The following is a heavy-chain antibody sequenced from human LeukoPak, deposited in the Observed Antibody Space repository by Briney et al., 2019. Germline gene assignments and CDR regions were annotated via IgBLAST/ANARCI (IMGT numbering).Heavy chain of an antibody. V-gene: IGHV4-4*07. CDR1: GGSISRYY. J-gene: IGHJ4*02. D-gene: IGHD3-10*01. CDR2: IYYSGST. CDR3: ARGERYGSANN. Sequence: SETLSLTCTVSGGSISRYYWSWIRQPAGKGLEWIGRIYYSGSTSYNPSLKSRVTISVDTSKNQFSLRLSSVTAADTAVYYCARGERYGSANNWGQGTLVTVSS.